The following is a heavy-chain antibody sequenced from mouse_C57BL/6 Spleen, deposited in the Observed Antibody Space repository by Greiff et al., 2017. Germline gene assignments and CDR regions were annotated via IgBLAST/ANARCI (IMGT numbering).Heavy chain of an antibody. CDR1: GYAFSSSW. V-gene: IGHV1-82*01. CDR2: IYPGDGDT. CDR3: ARSSHSSGYYFDY. J-gene: IGHJ2*01. Sequence: VQLQQSGPELVKPGASVKISCKASGYAFSSSWLNWVKQRPGKGLEWIGRIYPGDGDTNYNGKFKGKATLTADKSSSTAYLQLSSLTSEDSAVYFCARSSHSSGYYFDYWGQGTTLTVSS. D-gene: IGHD3-2*02.